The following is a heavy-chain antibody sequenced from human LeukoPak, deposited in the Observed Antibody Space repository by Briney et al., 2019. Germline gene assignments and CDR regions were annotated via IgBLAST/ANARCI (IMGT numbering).Heavy chain of an antibody. V-gene: IGHV1-46*01. Sequence: ASVKVSCKASGYTFTSYYMHWVRQAPGQGLEWMGIINPSGGSTIYAQKFQGRVTMTRDTSTSTVYMELSSLTSEDMAVYYCARGGRIAVATIHHFFDFWGQGTLVTVSS. CDR3: ARGGRIAVATIHHFFDF. CDR2: INPSGGST. J-gene: IGHJ4*02. CDR1: GYTFTSYY. D-gene: IGHD6-19*01.